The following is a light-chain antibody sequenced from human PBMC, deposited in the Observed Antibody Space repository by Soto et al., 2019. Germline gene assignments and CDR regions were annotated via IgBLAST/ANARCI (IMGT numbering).Light chain of an antibody. Sequence: EIVLPQSPTPLSLSPGERATLSCMASQSFRGLLAWYQQKPGQAPRLLIYDAYNRATGIPPRFSGSGSGTDFTLTISSLEPEDSAVYYCQQRHRWLITFGQGTRLEIK. CDR2: DAY. CDR1: QSFRGL. J-gene: IGKJ5*01. CDR3: QQRHRWLIT. V-gene: IGKV3-11*01.